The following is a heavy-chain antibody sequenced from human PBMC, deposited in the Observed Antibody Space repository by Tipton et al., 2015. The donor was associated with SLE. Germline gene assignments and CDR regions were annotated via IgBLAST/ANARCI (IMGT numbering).Heavy chain of an antibody. Sequence: TLSLTCTVSGGSISSGSYYWSWIRQPAGTGLEWIGRIYSGGSTNYNPSLKSRVTISLDTSRTQFSLKLSSVTAADTAIYYCARGGYSSGWYGDYFVYCGQGTLVTVSS. CDR2: IYSGGST. V-gene: IGHV4-61*02. CDR3: ARGGYSSGWYGDYFVY. J-gene: IGHJ4*02. D-gene: IGHD6-19*01. CDR1: GGSISSGSYY.